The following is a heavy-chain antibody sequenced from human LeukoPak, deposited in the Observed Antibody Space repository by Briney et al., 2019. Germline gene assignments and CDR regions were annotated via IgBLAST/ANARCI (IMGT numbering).Heavy chain of an antibody. Sequence: PGGSLRLSCAASGFTFSSYAMSWVRQAPGKGLEWVSAISGSGGSTYYADSVKGRFTISRDNSKNTLYLQMNSLRAEDTAVYYCASYLAAAGTSGAYYFDYWGQGTLVTVSS. CDR3: ASYLAAAGTSGAYYFDY. CDR1: GFTFSSYA. V-gene: IGHV3-23*01. CDR2: ISGSGGST. D-gene: IGHD6-13*01. J-gene: IGHJ4*02.